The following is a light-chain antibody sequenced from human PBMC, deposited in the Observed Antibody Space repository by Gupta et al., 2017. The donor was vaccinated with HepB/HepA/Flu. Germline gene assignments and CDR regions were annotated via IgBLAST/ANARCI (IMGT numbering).Light chain of an antibody. CDR2: EVS. V-gene: IGKV2D-29*01. CDR1: QSLLHSEGKTC. Sequence: DIVMNQSPLFLSVTPGQPASISCKSSQSLLHSEGKTCLYWYLQRAGQPPQLLIYEVSNRFSGVSDRFSGSGSGTDFTLKISRVEAEDVGVYYCMQTKQLPWTFGQGTKVEMK. J-gene: IGKJ1*01. CDR3: MQTKQLPWT.